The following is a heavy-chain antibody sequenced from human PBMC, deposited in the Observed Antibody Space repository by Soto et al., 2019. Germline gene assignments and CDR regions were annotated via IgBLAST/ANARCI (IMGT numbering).Heavy chain of an antibody. CDR1: GYTFSTYY. CDR2: ISGFNGNT. J-gene: IGHJ3*01. CDR3: ARDDAISGRARAFDG. V-gene: IGHV1-18*01. D-gene: IGHD6-25*01. Sequence: QVRLVQSGTVVTEPGASVKVSCKASGYTFSTYYISWVRQAPGQGLQWLGWISGFNGNTFSPQEVQDRVVMTMDTSTTTADREVTSLRAADTAVYYCARDDAISGRARAFDGWGQGTLVIVSS.